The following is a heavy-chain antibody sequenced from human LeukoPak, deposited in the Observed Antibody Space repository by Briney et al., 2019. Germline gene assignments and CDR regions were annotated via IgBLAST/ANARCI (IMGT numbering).Heavy chain of an antibody. J-gene: IGHJ6*03. V-gene: IGHV4-38-2*02. D-gene: IGHD4-17*01. CDR3: ARRYGDSHRGYYYYYYMDV. CDR1: GYSISSDYY. Sequence: SETLSLTCTVSGYSISSDYYWGWIRQPPGQGLEWIGTIYHSGSTNYNPSLKSRVTISLDTSKNQFSLKLTSVTAADTAVYYCARRYGDSHRGYYYYYYMDVWGNGTTVTVSS. CDR2: IYHSGST.